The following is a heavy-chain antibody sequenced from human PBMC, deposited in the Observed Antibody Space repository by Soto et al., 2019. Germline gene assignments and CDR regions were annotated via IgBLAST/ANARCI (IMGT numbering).Heavy chain of an antibody. CDR1: GDGVSGKTIA. V-gene: IGHV6-1*01. CDR2: TYYRSQWYS. Sequence: SQTLSLTCAISGDGVSGKTIACSRITQSPSRGLEWLGRTYYRSQWYSDYAVSVRSRITISPDTSKNQFSLQLSSVTPDDTAVYYCARDRLPGIDYWGQGTLVTVSS. CDR3: ARDRLPGIDY. J-gene: IGHJ4*02.